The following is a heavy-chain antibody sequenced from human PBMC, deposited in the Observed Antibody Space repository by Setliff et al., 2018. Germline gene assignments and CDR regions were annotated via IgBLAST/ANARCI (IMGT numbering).Heavy chain of an antibody. D-gene: IGHD3-22*01. Sequence: PGGSLRLSCAASGFTFTNYAMSWVRQAPGKGLEWVSAISGSGGSTYYADSVKGRFTISRDNSKNTLYLQMNSLRAEDTAVYYCAKAYSITMTVVVYTAFDIWGQGTMVTVSS. CDR3: AKAYSITMTVVVYTAFDI. CDR1: GFTFTNYA. J-gene: IGHJ3*02. CDR2: ISGSGGST. V-gene: IGHV3-23*01.